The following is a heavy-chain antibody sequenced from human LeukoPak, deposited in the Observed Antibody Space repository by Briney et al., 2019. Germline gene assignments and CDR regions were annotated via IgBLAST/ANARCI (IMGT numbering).Heavy chain of an antibody. Sequence: ASQTLSLTCTVSGGSISSGSYYWSWIRQPAGKGLEWIGRIYTSGSTNYNPSFKSRVTISVDTSKNQFSLKLSSVTAADTAVYYCARGGGKANWFDPWGQGTLVTVSS. J-gene: IGHJ5*02. V-gene: IGHV4-61*02. CDR2: IYTSGST. CDR1: GGSISSGSYY. CDR3: ARGGGKANWFDP. D-gene: IGHD1-1*01.